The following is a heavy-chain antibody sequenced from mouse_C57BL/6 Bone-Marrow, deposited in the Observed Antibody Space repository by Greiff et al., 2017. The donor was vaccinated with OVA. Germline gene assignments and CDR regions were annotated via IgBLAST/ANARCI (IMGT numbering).Heavy chain of an antibody. CDR1: GYTFTSYW. CDR2: IYPGNSDT. Sequence: VQLQQSGTVLARPGASVKMSCKTSGYTFTSYWMHWVKQRPGQGLEWIGAIYPGNSDTSYNQKFKGKAKLTAVTSASTAYMGLSSLTNEDSAVYYCTAYDGYYLAWFAYWGQGTLVTVSA. D-gene: IGHD2-3*01. V-gene: IGHV1-5*01. CDR3: TAYDGYYLAWFAY. J-gene: IGHJ3*01.